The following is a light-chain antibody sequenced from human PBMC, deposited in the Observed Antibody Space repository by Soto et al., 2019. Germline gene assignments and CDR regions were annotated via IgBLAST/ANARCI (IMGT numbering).Light chain of an antibody. Sequence: QSVLTQPPSVSGAPGRRVTFSCTGSDSNIGAGYSVNWYQQIPGTAPKLLVYVNTNRPSGVPDRFSGSTSGTIASLAITGLQAEDEADYYCQSYDIRLNGLMFGLGTKLTVL. CDR3: QSYDIRLNGLM. CDR1: DSNIGAGYS. J-gene: IGLJ3*02. CDR2: VNT. V-gene: IGLV1-40*01.